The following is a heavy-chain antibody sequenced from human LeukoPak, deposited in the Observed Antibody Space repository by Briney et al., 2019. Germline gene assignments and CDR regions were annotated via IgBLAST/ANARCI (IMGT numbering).Heavy chain of an antibody. J-gene: IGHJ4*02. V-gene: IGHV4-34*01. CDR2: INHSGST. Sequence: SETLSLTCAVYGGSFSGYYWSWLRQPPGKGLEWIGEINHSGSTNYNPSLKSRVTISVDTSKNQFSLKLSSVTAADTAVYYCARGRWARGYSGYGVVCELDYWGQGTLVTVSS. CDR1: GGSFSGYY. D-gene: IGHD5-12*01. CDR3: ARGRWARGYSGYGVVCELDY.